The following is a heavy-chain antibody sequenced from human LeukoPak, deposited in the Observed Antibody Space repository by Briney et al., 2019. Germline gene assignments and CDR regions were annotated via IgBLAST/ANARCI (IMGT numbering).Heavy chain of an antibody. J-gene: IGHJ5*02. V-gene: IGHV1-2*04. CDR3: ARGAGYSSGWYRANWFDP. Sequence: GASVKVSCKASGYTFTGYYMHWVRQAPGQGLEWMGWINPNSGGTNYAQKFQGWVTMTRDTSISTAYMELSRLRSDDTAVYYCARGAGYSSGWYRANWFDPWGQGTLVTVSS. CDR2: INPNSGGT. D-gene: IGHD6-19*01. CDR1: GYTFTGYY.